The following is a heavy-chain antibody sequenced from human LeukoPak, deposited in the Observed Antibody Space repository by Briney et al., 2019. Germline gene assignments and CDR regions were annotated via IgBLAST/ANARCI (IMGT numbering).Heavy chain of an antibody. V-gene: IGHV5-51*01. CDR2: IYLGDSDT. CDR1: GYSFTNYW. Sequence: GESLKISCKGSGYSFTNYWIGWVRQMPGKGLEWMGIIYLGDSDTGYSPSFQGQVTISADKSISTAYVQWSSLKASDTAIYYCARPRGSSGNRGAFDIWGQGTMVTVSS. CDR3: ARPRGSSGNRGAFDI. J-gene: IGHJ3*02. D-gene: IGHD3-22*01.